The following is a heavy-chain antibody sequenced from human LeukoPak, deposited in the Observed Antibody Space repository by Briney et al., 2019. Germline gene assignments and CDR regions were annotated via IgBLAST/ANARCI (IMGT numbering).Heavy chain of an antibody. CDR2: IIPIFGTA. V-gene: IGHV1-69*01. Sequence: SSVKVSCKASGGTFSSYAISWVRQAPGQGLEWMGGIIPIFGTANYAQKFQGRVTITADESTSTAYMELSSLRSEDTAVYDCARGHYDILTGLRNFDYWGQGTLVTVSS. J-gene: IGHJ4*02. D-gene: IGHD3-9*01. CDR1: GGTFSSYA. CDR3: ARGHYDILTGLRNFDY.